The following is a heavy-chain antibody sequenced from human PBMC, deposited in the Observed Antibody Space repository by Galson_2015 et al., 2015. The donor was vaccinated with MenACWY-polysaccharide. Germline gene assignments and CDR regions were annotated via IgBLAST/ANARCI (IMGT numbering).Heavy chain of an antibody. V-gene: IGHV3-30*04. J-gene: IGHJ6*02. Sequence: SLRLSCAASGFTFSTYAMHWVRQAPGKGLEWVTVISYDGSNKYYADSVKGRFTIYRDSSQNSFYLQMSSLRADDTAVYYCAREYCSRTTCFGMDVWGQGTTVTVFS. CDR2: ISYDGSNK. CDR1: GFTFSTYA. CDR3: AREYCSRTTCFGMDV. D-gene: IGHD2-2*01.